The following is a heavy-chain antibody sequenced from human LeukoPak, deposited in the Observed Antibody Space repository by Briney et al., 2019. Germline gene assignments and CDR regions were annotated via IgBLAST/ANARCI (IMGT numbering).Heavy chain of an antibody. CDR3: ARARTQRTPYYYGMDV. Sequence: SETLSLTCTVSGGSISSGGYYWSWIRQPPGKGLEWIGYIYYSGSTNYNPSLKSRVTISVDTSKSQFSLKLSSVTAADTAVYYCARARTQRTPYYYGMDVWGQGTTVTVSS. D-gene: IGHD1-1*01. J-gene: IGHJ6*02. CDR2: IYYSGST. V-gene: IGHV4-61*08. CDR1: GGSISSGGYY.